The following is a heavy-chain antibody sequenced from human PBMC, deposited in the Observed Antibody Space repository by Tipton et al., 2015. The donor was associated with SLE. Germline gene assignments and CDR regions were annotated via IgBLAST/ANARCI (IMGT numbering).Heavy chain of an antibody. J-gene: IGHJ4*02. Sequence: TLSLTCAVSGYSISSGYYWSWIRQPPGKGLEWIGYIYYSGSTNYNPSLTSRVTISVDTSKNQFSLKLSSVTAADTAVYYCARTQGVWSGYYMDYWGQGTLVTVSS. CDR3: ARTQGVWSGYYMDY. CDR1: GYSISSGYY. V-gene: IGHV4-61*01. D-gene: IGHD3-3*01. CDR2: IYYSGST.